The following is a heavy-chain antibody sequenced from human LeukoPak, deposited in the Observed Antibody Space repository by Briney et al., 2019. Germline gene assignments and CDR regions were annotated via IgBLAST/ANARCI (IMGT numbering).Heavy chain of an antibody. CDR2: VSGSGATM. CDR1: GFTFRTFS. Sequence: GGSLRLSCAASGFTFRTFSMNWVRQAPGKGLEWVAYVSGSGATMYYADSVKGRSTISRDNAKSSLFMQMNSLRAEDTAVYYCASDYDFSDGSKRGFDRWGQGTLVTVSS. J-gene: IGHJ4*02. CDR3: ASDYDFSDGSKRGFDR. V-gene: IGHV3-48*01. D-gene: IGHD3-3*01.